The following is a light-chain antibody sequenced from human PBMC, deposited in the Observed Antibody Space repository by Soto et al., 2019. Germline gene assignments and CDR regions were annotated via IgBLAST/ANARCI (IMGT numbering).Light chain of an antibody. CDR3: CSYTTTTLVV. CDR1: SSDIGDYHY. Sequence: QAVLTQPASVSGSPGQSITISCTGTSSDIGDYHYVSWYQQHPGKAPKLMIYEVTNRPSGISNRFSGSKSGNTASLTISGLQPEDEADYYCCSYTTTTLVVFGGGTQLTVL. V-gene: IGLV2-14*01. J-gene: IGLJ2*01. CDR2: EVT.